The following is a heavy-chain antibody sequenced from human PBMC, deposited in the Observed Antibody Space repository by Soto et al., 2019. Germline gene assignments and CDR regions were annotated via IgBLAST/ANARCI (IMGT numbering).Heavy chain of an antibody. D-gene: IGHD3-10*01. CDR2: IYYSGST. Sequence: QVQLQESGPGLVKPSQTLSLTCTVSGGSISSGDYYWRWIRQPPGKGLKWIGYIYYSGSTYYNPSLKSRVTISVDTSKNQFSLKLSSVTAADTAVYYCARGRRMGYYGSGGDDFDYWGQGTLVTVSS. CDR3: ARGRRMGYYGSGGDDFDY. V-gene: IGHV4-30-4*01. CDR1: GGSISSGDYY. J-gene: IGHJ4*02.